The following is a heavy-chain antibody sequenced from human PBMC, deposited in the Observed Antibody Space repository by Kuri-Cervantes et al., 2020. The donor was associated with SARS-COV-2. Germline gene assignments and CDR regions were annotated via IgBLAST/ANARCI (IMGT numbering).Heavy chain of an antibody. V-gene: IGHV1-69*13. CDR3: ARDSFRRMGANSGQQLWHKNYYYYGMDV. D-gene: IGHD5-18*01. CDR1: GGTFSSYA. Sequence: SVKVSCKASGGTFSSYAIRWVRQAPGQGLEWMGGIIPIFGTANYAQKFQGRVTITADESTSTAYMELSSLRSEDTAVYYCARDSFRRMGANSGQQLWHKNYYYYGMDVWGQGTTVTVSS. J-gene: IGHJ6*02. CDR2: IIPIFGTA.